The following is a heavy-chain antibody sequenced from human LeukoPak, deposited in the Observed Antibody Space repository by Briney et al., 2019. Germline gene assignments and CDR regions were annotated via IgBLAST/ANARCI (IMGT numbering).Heavy chain of an antibody. CDR2: ISSSSSTI. CDR1: GFAFRDYY. V-gene: IGHV3-11*01. J-gene: IGHJ3*02. CDR3: ARDPQRDGYHAFDI. Sequence: GGPLRPSSAASGFAFRDYYMSWIRQARGKGLGWGLYISSSSSTIYYADSVKGRFTISRDNAKNSLYLQMNSLRAEDTAVYYCARDPQRDGYHAFDIWGQGTMVTVSS. D-gene: IGHD5-24*01.